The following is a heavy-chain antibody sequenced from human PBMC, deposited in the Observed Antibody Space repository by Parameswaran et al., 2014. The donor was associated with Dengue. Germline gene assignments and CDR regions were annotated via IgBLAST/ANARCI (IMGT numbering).Heavy chain of an antibody. V-gene: IGHV3-48*03. D-gene: IGHD1-26*01. J-gene: IGHJ4*02. CDR2: ISRSGRTI. CDR3: ARESPIREWGFDY. Sequence: KWIRQPPGKGLEWISYISRSGRTIYYADSVKGRFTISRDNTKNSLFLQMNSLRAEDTAVYYCARESPIREWGFDYWGQGTLVTVSS.